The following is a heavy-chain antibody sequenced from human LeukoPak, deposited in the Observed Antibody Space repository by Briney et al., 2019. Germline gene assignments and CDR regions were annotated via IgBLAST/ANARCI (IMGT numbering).Heavy chain of an antibody. Sequence: SETLSLTCTVSGGSISSSSYYWGWIRQPPGKGLEWIGSIYYSGSTYYNPSLKSRVTISVDTSKNQFSLKLSSVTAADTAVYYCVRGWYYDSSGYYYQTWDYWGQGTLVTVSS. D-gene: IGHD3-22*01. J-gene: IGHJ4*02. CDR3: VRGWYYDSSGYYYQTWDY. V-gene: IGHV4-39*01. CDR2: IYYSGST. CDR1: GGSISSSSYY.